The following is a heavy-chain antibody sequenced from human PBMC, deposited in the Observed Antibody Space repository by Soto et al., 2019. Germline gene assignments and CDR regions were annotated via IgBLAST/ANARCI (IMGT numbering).Heavy chain of an antibody. V-gene: IGHV4-30-2*01. J-gene: IGHJ5*02. CDR2: IYQSGST. CDR1: RGSISSGGSS. D-gene: IGHD2-8*01. CDR3: AKIGDCTRPGCIVGWFDP. Sequence: SQTLSLTCPVSRGSISSGGSSWSWIRQQPGKGREWIGYIYQSGSTYYNPSRKSRVTMSVDTSKSQFYLNLNSVTAADTAMYYCAKIGDCTRPGCIVGWFDPWGPGTLVTVSS.